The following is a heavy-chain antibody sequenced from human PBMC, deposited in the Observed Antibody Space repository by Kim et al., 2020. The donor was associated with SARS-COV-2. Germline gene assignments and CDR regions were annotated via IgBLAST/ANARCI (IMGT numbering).Heavy chain of an antibody. J-gene: IGHJ2*01. D-gene: IGHD2-2*01. Sequence: SETLSLTCAVYDESFSGHYWSWIRQSPGKGLEWIGEINHSGSTSYNPSLGSRVTISVDTSKNQFSLSLSSVTAADTAVYYCASEIVVIPAARHYRANWY. CDR1: DESFSGHY. CDR3: ASEIVVIPAARHYRANWY. CDR2: INHSGST. V-gene: IGHV4-34*01.